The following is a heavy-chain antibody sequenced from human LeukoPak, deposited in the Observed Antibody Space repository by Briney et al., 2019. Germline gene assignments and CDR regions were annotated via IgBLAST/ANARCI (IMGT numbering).Heavy chain of an antibody. CDR1: GYTFTGYY. V-gene: IGHV1-2*02. J-gene: IGHJ4*02. CDR2: INPNSGGT. CDR3: ARVDGSGSYFDY. Sequence: ASVKVSCEASGYTFTGYYMHWVRQAPGQGLEWMGWINPNSGGTNYAQKFQGRVTMTRDTSIGTAYMELSRLRSDDTAVYYCARVDGSGSYFDYWGQGTLVTVSS. D-gene: IGHD3-10*01.